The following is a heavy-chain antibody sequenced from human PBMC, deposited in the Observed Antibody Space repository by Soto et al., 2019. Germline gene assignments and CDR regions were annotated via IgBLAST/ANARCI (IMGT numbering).Heavy chain of an antibody. J-gene: IGHJ5*02. Sequence: SETLSLTCTVSGGSISSYYWSWIRQPPGKGLEWIGYIYYSGSTNYNPSLKSRVTISVDTSKNQFSLKLSSVTAADTAVYYCAQHNLRSGWFDPWGQGTLVTVSS. CDR3: AQHNLRSGWFDP. CDR2: IYYSGST. V-gene: IGHV4-59*01. CDR1: GGSISSYY.